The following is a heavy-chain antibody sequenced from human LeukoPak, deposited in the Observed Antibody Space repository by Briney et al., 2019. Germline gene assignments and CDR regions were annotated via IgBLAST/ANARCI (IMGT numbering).Heavy chain of an antibody. Sequence: SETLSLTCTVSGGSISSYYWSWIRQPPGKGLEWIGYIYYSGSTNYNPSLKSRVTISVDTSENQFSLKLSSVTAADTAVYYCARYSVAAYNWFDPWGQGTLVTVSS. CDR3: ARYSVAAYNWFDP. V-gene: IGHV4-59*01. D-gene: IGHD6-6*01. CDR1: GGSISSYY. J-gene: IGHJ5*02. CDR2: IYYSGST.